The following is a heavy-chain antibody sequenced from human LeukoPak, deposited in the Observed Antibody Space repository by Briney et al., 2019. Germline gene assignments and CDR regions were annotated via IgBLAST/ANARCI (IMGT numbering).Heavy chain of an antibody. CDR3: ARRELAGSTAYFDY. CDR1: GYTFTSYY. Sequence: ASVKVSCKASGYTFTSYYIHWVRQAPGQGLEWMGIINPSGGSTNYAQDFQGRVTMTRDTSTSTVYMELSSLRSEDTVVYYCARRELAGSTAYFDYWGQGTLVTVSS. V-gene: IGHV1-46*01. J-gene: IGHJ4*02. D-gene: IGHD1-26*01. CDR2: INPSGGST.